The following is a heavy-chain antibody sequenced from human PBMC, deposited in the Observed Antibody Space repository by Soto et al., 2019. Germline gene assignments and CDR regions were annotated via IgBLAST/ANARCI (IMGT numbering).Heavy chain of an antibody. CDR3: ARRGSGSYYDY. J-gene: IGHJ4*02. Sequence: EVQLLESGGGLVQPGGSLRLSCAASGFTFSSYAMSWVRQAPGKGLEWVSVISGSGDSTYYADSVKGRFTISSDNSKNTLYLQMNSLRAEDTAVYYCARRGSGSYYDYWGQGTLVTVSS. CDR1: GFTFSSYA. D-gene: IGHD1-26*01. V-gene: IGHV3-23*01. CDR2: ISGSGDST.